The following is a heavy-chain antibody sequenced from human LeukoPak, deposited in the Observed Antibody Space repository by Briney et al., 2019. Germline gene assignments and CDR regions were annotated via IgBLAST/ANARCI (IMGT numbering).Heavy chain of an antibody. CDR2: IFSGDTT. CDR1: GFTVSSNY. D-gene: IGHD1-26*01. V-gene: IGHV3-53*01. CDR3: ARERINSGSYSEALDY. Sequence: GGSLRLSCAASGFTVSSNYMNWVRQAPGKGLEWVSVIFSGDTTYYADSVKGRFTISRDNSKNTLYLQMNSLRAEDTAVYYCARERINSGSYSEALDYWGQGTLVTVSS. J-gene: IGHJ4*02.